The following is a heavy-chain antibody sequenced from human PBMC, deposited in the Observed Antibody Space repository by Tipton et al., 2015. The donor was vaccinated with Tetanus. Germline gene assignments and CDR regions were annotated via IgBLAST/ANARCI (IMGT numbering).Heavy chain of an antibody. CDR1: IGSINSGSYH. CDR2: ILSGGRA. Sequence: TLSLTCAVSIGSINSGSYHWDWIRQPPGKGLEWLGGILSGGRASYNPSLKSRLTMSLDTSKTRFSLKLCSVTATDTAVYYCGTGLGCTGGTCQGYWGQGTLVTVPS. D-gene: IGHD2-8*02. V-gene: IGHV4-39*01. CDR3: GTGLGCTGGTCQGY. J-gene: IGHJ4*02.